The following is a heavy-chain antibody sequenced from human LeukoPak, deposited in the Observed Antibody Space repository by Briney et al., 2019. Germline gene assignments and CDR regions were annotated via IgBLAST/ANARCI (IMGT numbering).Heavy chain of an antibody. V-gene: IGHV3-30-3*01. J-gene: IGHJ6*02. D-gene: IGHD3-10*01. CDR3: AKDRESMVLWFGELYDGMDV. CDR2: ISYDGSNK. Sequence: PGRSLRLSCAASGFTFSSYAMHWVRQAPGKGLEWVAVISYDGSNKYYADSVKGRFTISRDNSKNTLYLQMNSLRAEDTAVYYCAKDRESMVLWFGELYDGMDVWGQGTTVTVSS. CDR1: GFTFSSYA.